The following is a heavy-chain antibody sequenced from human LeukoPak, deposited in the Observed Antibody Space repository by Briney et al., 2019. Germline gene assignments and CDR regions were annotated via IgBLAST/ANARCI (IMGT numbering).Heavy chain of an antibody. CDR1: GFIFRNYG. V-gene: IGHV3-30*18. CDR3: AKNFGGRLPNAFDI. CDR2: ISDGGTRL. J-gene: IGHJ3*02. D-gene: IGHD3-10*01. Sequence: GGSLRLSCAGSGFIFRNYGMHWVRQAPCQGLEWVAVISDGGTRLYYADSVKGRFTISRDNSKNTLYLQMNSLRAEDTAVYYCAKNFGGRLPNAFDIWGQGTMVTVSS.